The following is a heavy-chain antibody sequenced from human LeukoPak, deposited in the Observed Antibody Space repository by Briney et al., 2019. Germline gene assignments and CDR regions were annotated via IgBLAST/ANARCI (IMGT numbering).Heavy chain of an antibody. CDR3: ARDAKPAVAGRDDAFDI. V-gene: IGHV3-21*01. CDR1: GFTFSSYS. D-gene: IGHD6-19*01. Sequence: PGGSLRLSCAASGFTFSSYSMNWVRQAPGKGLEWVSSISSSSSYIYYADSVKGRFTISRDNAKNSLYLQMNSLRAEDTAVYYCARDAKPAVAGRDDAFDIWGQGTMVTVSS. CDR2: ISSSSSYI. J-gene: IGHJ3*02.